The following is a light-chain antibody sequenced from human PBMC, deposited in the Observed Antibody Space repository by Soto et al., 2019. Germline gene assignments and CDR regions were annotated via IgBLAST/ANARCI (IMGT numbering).Light chain of an antibody. CDR3: SSYRDTSKLV. V-gene: IGLV2-14*01. CDR1: SSDIGGYDY. J-gene: IGLJ1*01. CDR2: EVS. Sequence: QSALTQPASVSASPGQSITISCSGSSSDIGGYDYVSWYQQHPGKAPKLVIYEVSNRPSGVSDRFSGSKSGNTASLTISGLQVDAEADYYCSSYRDTSKLVFGPGTKVTVL.